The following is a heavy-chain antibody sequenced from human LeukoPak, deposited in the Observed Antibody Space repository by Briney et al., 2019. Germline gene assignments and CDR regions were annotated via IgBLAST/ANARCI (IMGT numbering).Heavy chain of an antibody. Sequence: ASVKVSCKASGYTFTSYGISWVRQAPGQGLEWMGWISAYNGNTNYAQKLQGRVTMTTDTSTSTAYMELRSLRSDDTAVYYCARVHSLYCSSTSCYTDRRFDYWGQGTLVTVSS. J-gene: IGHJ4*02. CDR2: ISAYNGNT. CDR1: GYTFTSYG. CDR3: ARVHSLYCSSTSCYTDRRFDY. V-gene: IGHV1-18*01. D-gene: IGHD2-2*02.